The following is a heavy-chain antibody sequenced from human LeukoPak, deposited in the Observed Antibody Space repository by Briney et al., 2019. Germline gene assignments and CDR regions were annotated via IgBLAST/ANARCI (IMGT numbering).Heavy chain of an antibody. V-gene: IGHV3-11*04. J-gene: IGHJ4*02. D-gene: IGHD3-10*01. CDR3: ARERTPKYYYGSGSYDRYYDH. Sequence: GGSLRLSCAASGFTLSDYYMNWIRQAPGKGLKWISFMSSSGSTRYYADSVKGRFTISRDTTKNSLYLQMNSLRAEDTAVYYCARERTPKYYYGSGSYDRYYDHWGQGTLVTVSS. CDR1: GFTLSDYY. CDR2: MSSSGSTR.